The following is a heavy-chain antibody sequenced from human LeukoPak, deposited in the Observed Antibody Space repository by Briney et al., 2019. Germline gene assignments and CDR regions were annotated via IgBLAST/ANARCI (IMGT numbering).Heavy chain of an antibody. CDR2: IKSNTDGGTT. J-gene: IGHJ5*02. CDR1: GFTFSNAW. V-gene: IGHV3-15*01. CDR3: TLDPVLRYFDSLNLDP. Sequence: PGGSLRLSCAASGFTFSNAWMSWVRQAREKGLEWIGCIKSNTDGGTTDYAAPVKGRFTISRDDSKNMLYLEMNSLKTEDTAVYYCTLDPVLRYFDSLNLDPWGQGTLVTVSS. D-gene: IGHD3-9*01.